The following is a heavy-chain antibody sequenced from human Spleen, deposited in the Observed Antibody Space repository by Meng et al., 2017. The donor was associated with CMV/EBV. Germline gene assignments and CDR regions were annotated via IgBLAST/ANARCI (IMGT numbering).Heavy chain of an antibody. V-gene: IGHV3-23*01. Sequence: GESLKISCAASGFTFSSYWMHWVRQAPGKGLEWVSAISGSGGSTYYADSVKGRFTISRDNSKNTLYLQMNSLRAEDTAVYYCAKGIVVVPAASEYFQHWGQGTLVTVSS. J-gene: IGHJ1*01. CDR1: GFTFSSYW. CDR3: AKGIVVVPAASEYFQH. CDR2: ISGSGGST. D-gene: IGHD2-2*01.